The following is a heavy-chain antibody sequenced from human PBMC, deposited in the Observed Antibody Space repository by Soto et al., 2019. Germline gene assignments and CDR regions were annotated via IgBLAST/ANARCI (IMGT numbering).Heavy chain of an antibody. J-gene: IGHJ4*02. CDR3: ARDTRLAFSYFDN. CDR2: IHYSGST. Sequence: QVQLQESGPGLVKPSQTLSLTCIVSGDSISSGDYYWSWIRQHPGKGLEWIGQIHYSGSTYYNPSLMRRVTISVDTSKNQFSLRLSSVTAADTAVYYCARDTRLAFSYFDNWGQGALVTVSS. V-gene: IGHV4-31*03. CDR1: GDSISSGDYY.